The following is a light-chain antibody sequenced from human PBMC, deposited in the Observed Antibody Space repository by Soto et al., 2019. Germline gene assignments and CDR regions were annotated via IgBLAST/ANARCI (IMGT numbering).Light chain of an antibody. J-gene: IGKJ1*01. CDR3: QQYGSSPGT. V-gene: IGKV3-20*01. Sequence: GEGRTLSCRASQSVNSNLAWYQQKPGQAPRLLIYGASTRATGIPDRFSGSGSGTDFTLTISRLEPEDFAVYYCQQYGSSPGTFGQGTKVDIK. CDR2: GAS. CDR1: QSVNSN.